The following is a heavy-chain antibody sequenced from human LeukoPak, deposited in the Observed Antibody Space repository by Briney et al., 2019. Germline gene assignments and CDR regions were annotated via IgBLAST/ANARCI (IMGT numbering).Heavy chain of an antibody. J-gene: IGHJ5*02. CDR1: GYTFTCYY. Sequence: ASVKVSCKASGYTFTCYYMHWVRQAPGQGLEWMGIINPSGGSTSYAQKFQGRVTMTRDVSTSTVYMELSSLRSEDTAVYYCARDHTLLGPTYWFDPWGQGTLVTVSS. CDR3: ARDHTLLGPTYWFDP. V-gene: IGHV1-46*01. D-gene: IGHD2/OR15-2a*01. CDR2: INPSGGST.